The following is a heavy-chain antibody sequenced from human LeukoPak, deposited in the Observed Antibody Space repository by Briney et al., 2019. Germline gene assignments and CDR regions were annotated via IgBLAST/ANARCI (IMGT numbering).Heavy chain of an antibody. D-gene: IGHD2-2*01. CDR2: FYNRGTT. V-gene: IGHV4-59*12. J-gene: IGHJ4*02. Sequence: SETLSLTCTVSGGSISGYYWGWLRQPPGKELEWMGYFYNRGTTNYNPSLRSRVTISVDTSKNQFSLKLSSVTAADTAVYYCARGLNCSSTSCSGYFDYWGQGTLVTVSS. CDR3: ARGLNCSSTSCSGYFDY. CDR1: GGSISGYY.